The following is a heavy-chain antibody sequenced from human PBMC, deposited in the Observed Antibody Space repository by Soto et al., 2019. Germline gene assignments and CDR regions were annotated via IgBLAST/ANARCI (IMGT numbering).Heavy chain of an antibody. CDR3: ARGVKYGAYSRWFDP. CDR1: GNTFTNYD. V-gene: IGHV1-8*01. Sequence: QVQLVQSGAEVKKPGASVKVSCKASGNTFTNYDTNWVRQATGQGLEYLGWMNPNSGDTAYVQKFQGRVTMTWDTSITTAYMELRSLRSEDTAVYFCARGVKYGAYSRWFDPWGQGTLVTVSS. CDR2: MNPNSGDT. D-gene: IGHD4-17*01. J-gene: IGHJ5*02.